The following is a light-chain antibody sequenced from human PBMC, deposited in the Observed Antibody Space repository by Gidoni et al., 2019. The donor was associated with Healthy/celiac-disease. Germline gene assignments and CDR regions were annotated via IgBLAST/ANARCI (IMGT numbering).Light chain of an antibody. J-gene: IGKJ2*01. Sequence: DIQMTPSHSSLSASVGDRVTITGRASQSIRSYLNWYQQKPGNAPELLIYAASSLQSGVPSRFSGSGSGTDFTLTIISLQPADFATYYCQQIYSTPGTFGQRSKLEFK. V-gene: IGKV1-39*01. CDR2: AAS. CDR1: QSIRSY. CDR3: QQIYSTPGT.